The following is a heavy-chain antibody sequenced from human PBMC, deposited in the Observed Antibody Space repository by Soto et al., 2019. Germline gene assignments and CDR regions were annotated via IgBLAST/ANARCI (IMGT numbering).Heavy chain of an antibody. V-gene: IGHV1-69*17. J-gene: IGHJ6*02. CDR3: ARDPIQVREGYYHGMDV. CDR1: GDTFRRYA. Sequence: QEQLVQSGAEVKKPGSSVKVSCKASGDTFRRYAITWVRQAPGQGLVWMGGVIPMSGIANSAQKFQGRVTITADKSTSTAYMELTSLISEDTAVYYCARDPIQVREGYYHGMDVWGQGTTVTVFS. CDR2: VIPMSGIA. D-gene: IGHD2-21*01.